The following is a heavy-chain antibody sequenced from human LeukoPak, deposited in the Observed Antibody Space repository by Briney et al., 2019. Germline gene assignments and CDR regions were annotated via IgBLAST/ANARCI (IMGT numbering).Heavy chain of an antibody. CDR1: GYTFTRYG. J-gene: IGHJ3*02. D-gene: IGHD6-19*01. V-gene: IGHV1-18*01. CDR2: ISGYNGNT. CDR3: ARDFEAVADEEGYDAFDI. Sequence: ASVKVSCKASGYTFTRYGITWVRQAPGQGLEWMGWISGYNGNTNYAQKLQGRVTMTRDTSTSRVYMELRSLRPDDTAVYYCARDFEAVADEEGYDAFDIWGQGTMVTISS.